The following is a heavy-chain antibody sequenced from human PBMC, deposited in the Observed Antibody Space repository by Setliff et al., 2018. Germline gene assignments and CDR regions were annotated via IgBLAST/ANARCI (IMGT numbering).Heavy chain of an antibody. CDR3: TRPALDLEFEL. CDR2: ISGSGGSA. Sequence: PGGSLRLSCAASGFTFSSYAMTWVRQAPGKGLEWVSVISGSGGSAYYADSVKGRFTISRDNSKNTLYLQMNSLRAEDTAVYYCTRPALDLEFELWGQGTRVTVSS. J-gene: IGHJ1*01. CDR1: GFTFSSYA. D-gene: IGHD1-1*01. V-gene: IGHV3-23*01.